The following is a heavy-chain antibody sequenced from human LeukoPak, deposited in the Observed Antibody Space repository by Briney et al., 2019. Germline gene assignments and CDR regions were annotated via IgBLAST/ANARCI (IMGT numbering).Heavy chain of an antibody. V-gene: IGHV6-1*01. CDR3: ARELEIAVTDYYGMDV. J-gene: IGHJ6*02. CDR2: TYYRSKWYN. CDR1: GDSVSSNSAA. D-gene: IGHD2-21*02. Sequence: SQTLSLICAISGDSVSSNSAAWNWIRQSPSRGLEWLGRTYYRSKWYNDFAVSVKSRITINPDTSKNQFSLQLNSVTPEDTAVYYCARELEIAVTDYYGMDVWGQGTTVTVSS.